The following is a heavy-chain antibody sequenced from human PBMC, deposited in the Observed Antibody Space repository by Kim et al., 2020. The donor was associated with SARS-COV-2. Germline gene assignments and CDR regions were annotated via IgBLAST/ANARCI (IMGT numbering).Heavy chain of an antibody. CDR2: IYSGGST. J-gene: IGHJ6*02. CDR3: ARGDYGDYPPDYYYGMDV. V-gene: IGHV3-66*02. Sequence: GGSLRLSCAASGFTVSSNYMSWVRQAPGKGLEWVSVIYSGGSTYYADSVKGRFTISRDNSKNTLYLQMNSLRAEDTAVYYCARGDYGDYPPDYYYGMDVWGQGTTVTVSS. D-gene: IGHD4-17*01. CDR1: GFTVSSNY.